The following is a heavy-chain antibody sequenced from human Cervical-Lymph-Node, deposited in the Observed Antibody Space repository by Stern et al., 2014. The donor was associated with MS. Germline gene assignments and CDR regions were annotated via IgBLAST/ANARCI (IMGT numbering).Heavy chain of an antibody. CDR3: ARERSIHYPAFAP. CDR2: IVPMFAKA. J-gene: IGHJ5*02. V-gene: IGHV1-69*01. D-gene: IGHD3-10*01. CDR1: GGSFKSYA. Sequence: QVQLVESGAEVKKPGSSVRVSCKASGGSFKSYAFNWLRQAPGQGIEWMGEIVPMFAKANYAQKFQGRVTVTADEATNTVYMELSFLTSEDTAVYYCARERSIHYPAFAPWGQGTLVTVSS.